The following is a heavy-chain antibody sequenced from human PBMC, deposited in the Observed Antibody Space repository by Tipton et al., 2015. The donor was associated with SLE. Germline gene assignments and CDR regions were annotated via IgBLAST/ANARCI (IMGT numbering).Heavy chain of an antibody. D-gene: IGHD3-22*01. J-gene: IGHJ4*02. CDR2: IYTSGST. V-gene: IGHV4-4*07. CDR1: GGSISSYY. Sequence: TLSLTCTVSGGSISSYYWSWIRQPAGKGLEWIGRIYTSGSTNYNPSLKGRVTMSVDTSKNQFSLKLSSVTAADTAVYYCARDLWLYYYDSTEAFDYWGQGTLVTVSS. CDR3: ARDLWLYYYDSTEAFDY.